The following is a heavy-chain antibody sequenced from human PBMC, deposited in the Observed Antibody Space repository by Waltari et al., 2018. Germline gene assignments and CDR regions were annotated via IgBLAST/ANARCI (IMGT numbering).Heavy chain of an antibody. Sequence: EVQLVESGGGLVQPGGSLRLSCAASAFTFTYYWMSGFRQAPGEGMELVAIIKQDGSEKYYVDSVKGRFTISRDNTKNSLYLQMNSLRAEDTAMYYCARGGMGWYRYGWGAFDIWGQGTKVTVSS. V-gene: IGHV3-7*01. CDR3: ARGGMGWYRYGWGAFDI. CDR2: IKQDGSEK. J-gene: IGHJ3*02. D-gene: IGHD3-10*01. CDR1: AFTFTYYW.